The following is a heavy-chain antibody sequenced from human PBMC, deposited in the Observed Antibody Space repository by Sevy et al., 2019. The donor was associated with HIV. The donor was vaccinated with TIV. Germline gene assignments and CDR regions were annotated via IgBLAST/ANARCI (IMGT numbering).Heavy chain of an antibody. J-gene: IGHJ4*02. CDR1: GFTFSDYY. D-gene: IGHD3-10*01. Sequence: LGGSLRLSCAASGFTFSDYYMSWIRQAPGKGLEWLSYISSSGRTIYYADSVKGRFTISRDNAKNSLYLQMNSLRAEDTALYYCARPNAITMVRGVYYWGQGTLVTVSS. CDR3: ARPNAITMVRGVYY. CDR2: ISSSGRTI. V-gene: IGHV3-11*01.